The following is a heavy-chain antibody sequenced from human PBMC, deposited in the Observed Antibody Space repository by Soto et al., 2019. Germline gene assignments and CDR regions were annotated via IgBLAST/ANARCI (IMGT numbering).Heavy chain of an antibody. D-gene: IGHD5-18*01. V-gene: IGHV3-30-3*01. CDR3: ARDRTPYTDMAPSDY. J-gene: IGHJ4*02. CDR1: GFTFSSYA. CDR2: ISYDGSNK. Sequence: PGGSLRLSCAASGFTFSSYAMHWVRQAPGKGLEWVAVISYDGSNKYYADSVKGRFTISRDNSKNTLYLQMNSLRAEDTAVYYCARDRTPYTDMAPSDYWGQGPLVTVSS.